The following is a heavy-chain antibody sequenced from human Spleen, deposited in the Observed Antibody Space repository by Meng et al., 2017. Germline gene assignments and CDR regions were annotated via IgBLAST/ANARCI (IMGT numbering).Heavy chain of an antibody. V-gene: IGHV3-7*01. CDR3: ARSIAARGPDYGY. CDR2: IKQDGSEK. Sequence: GESLKISCEASGFTFSNYWMSWVRQAPGKGLEWMANIKQDGSEKYYVDSVKGRFTISRDNAKNSLFLQMNSLRAEDTAVYYCARSIAARGPDYGYWGQGTLVTVSS. J-gene: IGHJ4*02. D-gene: IGHD6-6*01. CDR1: GFTFSNYW.